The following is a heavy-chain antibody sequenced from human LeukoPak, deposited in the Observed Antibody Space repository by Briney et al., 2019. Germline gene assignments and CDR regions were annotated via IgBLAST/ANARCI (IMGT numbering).Heavy chain of an antibody. Sequence: KPSQTLSLTCTVSGGSMLSGDYFWSWVRQPPGKGLDWIGYIYYSGSTYYNPSLKSRVTISVDTSKNQFSLKLSSVTAAETAVCYCARARWAYYDSSGWDDTLYIWGQGTIVTVSS. D-gene: IGHD3-22*01. V-gene: IGHV4-30-4*08. CDR1: GGSMLSGDYF. CDR3: ARARWAYYDSSGWDDTLYI. CDR2: IYYSGST. J-gene: IGHJ3*02.